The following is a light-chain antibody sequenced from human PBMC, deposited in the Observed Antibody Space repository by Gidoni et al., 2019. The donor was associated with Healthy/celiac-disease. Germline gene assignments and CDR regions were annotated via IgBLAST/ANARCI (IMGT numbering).Light chain of an antibody. Sequence: EIVLTQYTATLSLSPGERATLSCRASQSVSSYLAWYQQKPGQAPRLLIYDASNRATGIPARFSGSVSGTDFTLTISSLEPEDSAVYYCQQRSNWPPLPFGGGTKVEIK. CDR2: DAS. V-gene: IGKV3-11*01. CDR1: QSVSSY. J-gene: IGKJ4*01. CDR3: QQRSNWPPLP.